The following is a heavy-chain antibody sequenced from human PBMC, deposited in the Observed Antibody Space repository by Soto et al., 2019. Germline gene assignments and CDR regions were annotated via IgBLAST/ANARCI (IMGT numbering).Heavy chain of an antibody. V-gene: IGHV3-30-3*01. CDR1: GFTFSSYA. D-gene: IGHD6-13*01. J-gene: IGHJ4*02. Sequence: GGSLRLSCAASGFTFSSYAMHWVRQAPGKGLEWVAVISYDGSNKYYADSVKGRFTISRDNSKNTLYLQMNSLRAEDTAVYYCASRSVRIAYEGLDYWGQGTLVTVSS. CDR2: ISYDGSNK. CDR3: ASRSVRIAYEGLDY.